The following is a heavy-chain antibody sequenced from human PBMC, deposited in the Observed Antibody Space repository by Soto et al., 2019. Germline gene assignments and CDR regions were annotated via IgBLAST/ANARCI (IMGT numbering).Heavy chain of an antibody. J-gene: IGHJ4*02. D-gene: IGHD3-16*01. V-gene: IGHV3-11*06. CDR1: GFSLSDHY. Sequence: QVQLVESGGGLVKPGGSLRLSCAASGFSLSDHYMTWIRKAPGKGLEWISYISSSSSYINYVDSGKGRFNISRDNAKNSPYLQMISLRDEYSGVYYCASGGHYYDFCGQGTQVTVSS. CDR3: ASGGHYYDF. CDR2: ISSSSSYI.